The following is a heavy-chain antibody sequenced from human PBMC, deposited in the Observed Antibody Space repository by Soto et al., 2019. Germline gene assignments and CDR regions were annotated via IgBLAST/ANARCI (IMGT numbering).Heavy chain of an antibody. CDR3: AKGGRQWLVTSDFNY. V-gene: IGHV3-30*18. CDR2: VSHDGRNT. CDR1: GFTFSDYA. D-gene: IGHD6-19*01. Sequence: VQLVESGGGVVQPGRSLRLSCAASGFTFSDYAMHWVRQAPGKGLEWVAVVSHDGRNTHYADSVKGRFTIPRDSSKNPVSLEMTSLRAADMAAYYCAKGGRQWLVTSDFNYWGQGALVTVSS. J-gene: IGHJ4*02.